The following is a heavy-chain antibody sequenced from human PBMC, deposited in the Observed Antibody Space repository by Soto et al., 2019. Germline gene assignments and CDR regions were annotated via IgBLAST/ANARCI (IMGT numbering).Heavy chain of an antibody. Sequence: PGGSLRLSCAASGFTFRTYAMHWVRQAPGKGLEWVAVISYDGSNKYYADSVKGRFIISRDSSENTVYLQMNSLRAEDTAMYYCARADDHSNYRIRSSGWYFAYWGQGTLVTVSP. CDR1: GFTFRTYA. CDR3: ARADDHSNYRIRSSGWYFAY. J-gene: IGHJ4*02. V-gene: IGHV3-30-3*01. CDR2: ISYDGSNK. D-gene: IGHD4-4*01.